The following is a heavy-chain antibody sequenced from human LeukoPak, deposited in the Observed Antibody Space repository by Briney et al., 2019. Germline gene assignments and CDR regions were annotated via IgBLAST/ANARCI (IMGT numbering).Heavy chain of an antibody. V-gene: IGHV4-34*01. CDR1: GGSFSGYY. CDR2: INHSGST. J-gene: IGHJ6*03. Sequence: PSETLSLTCAVYGGSFSGYYWSWIRQPPGKGLEWIGEINHSGSTNYNPSLKSRVTISVDTSKNQFSLKLSSVTAADTAVYYCARDNTFQAHTIFGVVGPYYYYYMDVWGKGTTVIVSS. CDR3: ARDNTFQAHTIFGVVGPYYYYYMDV. D-gene: IGHD3-3*01.